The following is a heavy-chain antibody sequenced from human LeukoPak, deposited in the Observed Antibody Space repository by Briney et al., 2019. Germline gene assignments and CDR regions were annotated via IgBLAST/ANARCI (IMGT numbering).Heavy chain of an antibody. CDR2: ISISSSTI. CDR1: GGSISSNN. V-gene: IGHV3-48*01. J-gene: IGHJ4*02. D-gene: IGHD3-10*01. Sequence: PSETLSLTCAVSGGSISSNNWWSWVRQPPGKGLEWISYISISSSTIYYADSVKGRFTASRDNAKTSLYLQMNSLRAEDTAVYYCARRDSGSRGFDSWGQGTLVTVSS. CDR3: ARRDSGSRGFDS.